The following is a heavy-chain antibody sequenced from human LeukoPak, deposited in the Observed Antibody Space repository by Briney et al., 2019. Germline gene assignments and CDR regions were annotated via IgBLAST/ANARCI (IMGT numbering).Heavy chain of an antibody. Sequence: GGSLRLSCAASGFTVSTNYMSWVRQAPGKGLEWVSVIYSGGSTYYADSVRGRFTISRGNYKNTLYLQMNSLRAEDTAVYYCARDLGLYWYFDLWGRGTLVTVSS. CDR1: GFTVSTNY. J-gene: IGHJ2*01. CDR2: IYSGGST. CDR3: ARDLGLYWYFDL. D-gene: IGHD1-26*01. V-gene: IGHV3-66*01.